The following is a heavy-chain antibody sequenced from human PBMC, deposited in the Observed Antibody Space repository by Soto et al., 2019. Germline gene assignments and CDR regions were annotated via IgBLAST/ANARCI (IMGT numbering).Heavy chain of an antibody. Sequence: GGSLRLSCAASGFTFSSYWMHWVRQAPGKGLVWVSRINSDGSSTSYADSVKGRFTISRDNAKNTLYLQMNSLRAEDTAVYYCASRITMIVVRNDAFDIRGQGTMVTVSS. V-gene: IGHV3-74*01. CDR3: ASRITMIVVRNDAFDI. J-gene: IGHJ3*02. CDR2: INSDGSST. D-gene: IGHD3-22*01. CDR1: GFTFSSYW.